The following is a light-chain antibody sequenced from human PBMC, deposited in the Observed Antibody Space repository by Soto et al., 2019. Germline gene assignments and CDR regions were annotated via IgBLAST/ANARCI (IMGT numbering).Light chain of an antibody. CDR1: SSDIGAYNF. Sequence: QSALTQPASVSGSPGQSITISCTGTSSDIGAYNFVSWYQQHPGKAPKLMLYDVNIRPSGVSNSFSGSKSGNTASQTISGLQAEDEADYYCTSWTTSTTMIFGGGTKVTVL. V-gene: IGLV2-14*03. CDR3: TSWTTSTTMI. J-gene: IGLJ2*01. CDR2: DVN.